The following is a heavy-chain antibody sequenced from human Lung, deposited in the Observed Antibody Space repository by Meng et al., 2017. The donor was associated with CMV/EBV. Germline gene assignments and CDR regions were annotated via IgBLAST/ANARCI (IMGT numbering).Heavy chain of an antibody. D-gene: IGHD6-13*01. CDR2: VSHTGQAL. J-gene: IGHJ4*02. CDR3: AREGRKAADI. V-gene: IGHV3-11*01. CDR1: GFTFSDYS. Sequence: GGSLRLSYAASGFTFSDYSMTWIRQAPGKGLEWLSYVSHTGQALYYADSVKGRFTMSRDNARKTLYLQMNSRRAEDTAIYYCAREGRKAADIWGQGTLATVSS.